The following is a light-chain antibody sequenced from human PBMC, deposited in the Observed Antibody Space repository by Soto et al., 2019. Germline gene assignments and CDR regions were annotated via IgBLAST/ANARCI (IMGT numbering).Light chain of an antibody. CDR1: QSVSSSH. CDR2: GAS. Sequence: EVVFTQSPGTLSLSPGERATLSCRASQSVSSSHLAWYQQKPGQAPRLLIYGASSRATGIPDRFSGSGSGTDFTLTISRLEPEDFAVYYCQQRSNWPPITFGQGTRLEIK. CDR3: QQRSNWPPIT. V-gene: IGKV3D-20*02. J-gene: IGKJ5*01.